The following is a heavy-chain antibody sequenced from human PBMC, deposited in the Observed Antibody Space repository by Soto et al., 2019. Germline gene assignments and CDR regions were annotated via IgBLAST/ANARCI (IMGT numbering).Heavy chain of an antibody. Sequence: QVQLQQWGAGLLKPSETLSLTCAVYGGSFSGYYWSWIRQPPGRGLEWIGEINHSGSTNYNPSHKRRVTISVDTSKSQFALKLSSVTAADAAVYYCARDWSYGDYNGGGDYWGQGTLVTVSS. D-gene: IGHD4-17*01. CDR1: GGSFSGYY. V-gene: IGHV4-34*01. CDR2: INHSGST. J-gene: IGHJ4*02. CDR3: ARDWSYGDYNGGGDY.